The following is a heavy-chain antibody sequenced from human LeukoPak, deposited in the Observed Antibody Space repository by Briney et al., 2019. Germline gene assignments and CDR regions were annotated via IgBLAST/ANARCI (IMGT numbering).Heavy chain of an antibody. CDR2: IYYTGNT. D-gene: IGHD2-2*01. V-gene: IGHV4-39*07. CDR1: GDSITSSSYY. J-gene: IGHJ6*02. Sequence: SETLSLTCTVSGDSITSSSYYWGWIRQPPGKGLEWIGSIYYTGNTYYNPSLKSRVTISVDTSKNQFSLKLSSVTAADTAVYYCARGRSRYCSSTSCLRGMDVWGQGTTVTVSS. CDR3: ARGRSRYCSSTSCLRGMDV.